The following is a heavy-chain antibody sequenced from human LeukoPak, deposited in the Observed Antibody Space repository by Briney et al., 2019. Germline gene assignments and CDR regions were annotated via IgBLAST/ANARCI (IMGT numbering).Heavy chain of an antibody. D-gene: IGHD3-22*01. CDR2: IIPIFGTA. J-gene: IGHJ4*02. V-gene: IGHV1-69*13. CDR3: ARSGNPYYYDSSGYFDY. Sequence: SVTVSYKPSGGTFTSYAISWVRQAPGQGLEWMGGIIPIFGTANYAQKFQGRVTITADESTSTAYMELSSLRSEDTAVYYCARSGNPYYYDSSGYFDYWGQGTLVTVSS. CDR1: GGTFTSYA.